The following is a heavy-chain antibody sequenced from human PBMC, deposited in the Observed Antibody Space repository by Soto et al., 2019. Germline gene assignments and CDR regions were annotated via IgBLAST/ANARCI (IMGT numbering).Heavy chain of an antibody. Sequence: QVQLVQSGAEVKKPGSSVKVSCKASGGTFSSYAISWVRQAPGQGLEWMGGIIPIFGTANYAQKFQGRVTITADKSTSTAYMELSSLRSEDTAVYYCARVEVAGPRKIHYYYGMDVWGQGTTVTVSS. CDR2: IIPIFGTA. D-gene: IGHD6-19*01. J-gene: IGHJ6*02. CDR3: ARVEVAGPRKIHYYYGMDV. CDR1: GGTFSSYA. V-gene: IGHV1-69*06.